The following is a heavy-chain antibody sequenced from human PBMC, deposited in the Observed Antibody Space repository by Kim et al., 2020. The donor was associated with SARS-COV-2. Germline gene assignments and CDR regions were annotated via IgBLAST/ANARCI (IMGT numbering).Heavy chain of an antibody. V-gene: IGHV3-23*01. CDR3: AKFPELWRELDPEFYYYGMDV. CDR1: GFTFSSYA. Sequence: GGSLRLSCAASGFTFSSYAMSWVRQAPGKGLEWVSAISGSGGSTYYADSVKGRFTISRDNSKNTLYLQMNSLRAEDTAVYYCAKFPELWRELDPEFYYYGMDVWGQGTTVTVSS. CDR2: ISGSGGST. D-gene: IGHD1-26*01. J-gene: IGHJ6*02.